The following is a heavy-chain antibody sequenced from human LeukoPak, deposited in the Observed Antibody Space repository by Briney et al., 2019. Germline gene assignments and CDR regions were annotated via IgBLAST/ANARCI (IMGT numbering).Heavy chain of an antibody. J-gene: IGHJ4*02. D-gene: IGHD6-13*01. V-gene: IGHV1-69*13. CDR1: GYTFTGYY. Sequence: SVKVSCKASGYTFTGYYMHWVRQAPGQGLEWMGGIIPIFGTANYAQKFQGRVTITADESTSTAYMELSSLTSEDTAVYYCARLTAAGTLEYYFAYWGQGTLVTVSS. CDR3: ARLTAAGTLEYYFAY. CDR2: IIPIFGTA.